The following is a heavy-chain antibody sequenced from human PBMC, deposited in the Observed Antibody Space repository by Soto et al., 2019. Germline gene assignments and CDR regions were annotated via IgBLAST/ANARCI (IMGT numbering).Heavy chain of an antibody. CDR1: GGSISSYY. CDR3: ARGVYDFWSGYQYYYYYYGMDV. V-gene: IGHV4-59*01. J-gene: IGHJ6*02. Sequence: SETLSLTCTVSGGSISSYYWSWIRQPPGKGLEWIGYIYYSGSTNYNPSLKSRVTISVDTSKNQFSLKLSSVTAADTAVYYCARGVYDFWSGYQYYYYYYGMDVRGQGTTVTVSS. CDR2: IYYSGST. D-gene: IGHD3-3*01.